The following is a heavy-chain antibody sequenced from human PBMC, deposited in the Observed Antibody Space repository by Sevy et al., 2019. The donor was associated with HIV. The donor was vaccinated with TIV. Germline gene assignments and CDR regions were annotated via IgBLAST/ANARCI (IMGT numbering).Heavy chain of an antibody. J-gene: IGHJ3*02. CDR2: IGTAGDT. CDR3: ARVRRYCSGGSCYFDDAFDI. V-gene: IGHV3-13*01. D-gene: IGHD2-15*01. CDR1: GFTFSSYD. Sequence: GGSLRFSCAASGFTFSSYDMHWVRQATGKGLEWVSAIGTAGDTYYPGSVKGRFTISRENAKNSLYLQMNSLRAGDTAVYYCARVRRYCSGGSCYFDDAFDIWGQGTMVTVSS.